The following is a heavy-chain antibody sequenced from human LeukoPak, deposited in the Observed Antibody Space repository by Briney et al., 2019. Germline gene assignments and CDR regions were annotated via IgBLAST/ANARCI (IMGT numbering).Heavy chain of an antibody. Sequence: SVKVSCKASGGTFSSYAISWVRQAPGQGREWMGGIIPIFGTANYAQKFQGRVTITADESTSKAYMELSSLRSEDTAVYYCARANYDSSGYYYENPYYYYYGMDVWGQGTTVTVSS. CDR1: GGTFSSYA. D-gene: IGHD3-22*01. V-gene: IGHV1-69*01. CDR2: IIPIFGTA. J-gene: IGHJ6*02. CDR3: ARANYDSSGYYYENPYYYYYGMDV.